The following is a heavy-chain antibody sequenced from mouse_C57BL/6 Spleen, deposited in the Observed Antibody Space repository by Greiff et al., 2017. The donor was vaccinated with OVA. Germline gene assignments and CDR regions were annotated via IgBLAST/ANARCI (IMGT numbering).Heavy chain of an antibody. J-gene: IGHJ3*01. CDR1: GFNIKDYY. Sequence: VQLQQSGAELVKPGASVKLSCTASGFNIKDYYMHWVKQRTEQGLEWIGRIDPEDGETKYAPKFPGKATITADTSSNTAYLQLSSLTSEDTAVYYCARSENYGSPAWFAYWGQGTLVTVSA. CDR2: IDPEDGET. CDR3: ARSENYGSPAWFAY. V-gene: IGHV14-2*01. D-gene: IGHD1-1*01.